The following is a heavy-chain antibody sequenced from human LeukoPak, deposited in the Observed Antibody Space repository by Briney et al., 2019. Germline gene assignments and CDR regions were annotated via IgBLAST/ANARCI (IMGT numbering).Heavy chain of an antibody. CDR2: IYSGGGT. J-gene: IGHJ4*02. CDR1: GFNVTTTQ. CDR3: VRPPYS. D-gene: IGHD5-12*01. V-gene: IGHV3-53*01. Sequence: GGSLRLSCAVPGFNVTTTQMSWVRQAPGKGLEWVSFIYSGGGTKYAESVKGRFTISRDRSKNALYLQMNSLRVEDTAMFYCVRPPYSWGQGTLATVSS.